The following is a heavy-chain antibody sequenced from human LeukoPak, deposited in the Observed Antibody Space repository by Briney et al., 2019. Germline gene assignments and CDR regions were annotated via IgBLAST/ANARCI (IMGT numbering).Heavy chain of an antibody. CDR3: ARADIFDY. J-gene: IGHJ4*02. CDR1: GFTFGSYA. CDR2: ISYDGSNK. Sequence: QPGRSLRLSCAASGFTFGSYAMHWVRQAPGKGLEWVAVISYDGSNKYYADSVKGRFTISRDNAKSTVFLQMNSLRAEDTAVYYCARADIFDYWGQGTLVTVSS. V-gene: IGHV3-30-3*01. D-gene: IGHD2-15*01.